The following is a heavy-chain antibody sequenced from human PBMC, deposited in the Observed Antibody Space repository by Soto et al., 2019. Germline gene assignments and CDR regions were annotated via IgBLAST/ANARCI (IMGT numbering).Heavy chain of an antibody. D-gene: IGHD3-3*01. Sequence: EVQLVESGGGLVQPGRSLRLSCAASGFTFDDYAMHWVRQAPGKGLEWVSGISWNSGSIGYADSVKGRFTISRDNAKNSLYLQMNSLRAEDTALYYCAKSRSGYSYYFDYWGQGTLVTVSS. V-gene: IGHV3-9*01. J-gene: IGHJ4*02. CDR3: AKSRSGYSYYFDY. CDR1: GFTFDDYA. CDR2: ISWNSGSI.